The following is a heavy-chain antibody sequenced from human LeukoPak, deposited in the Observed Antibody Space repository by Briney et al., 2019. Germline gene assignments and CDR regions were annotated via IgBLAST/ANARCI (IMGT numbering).Heavy chain of an antibody. Sequence: GGSLTLSCAASGFTFDDYGMSWLRHATGKGLEWLTGFKGNGGSTGYADSVKGRFTISRDNAKNSLYLQMNSLRAEDTALYYCARDGACRDGYTPYFDYWGQGTLVTVSS. J-gene: IGHJ4*02. D-gene: IGHD5-24*01. V-gene: IGHV3-20*04. CDR1: GFTFDDYG. CDR2: FKGNGGST. CDR3: ARDGACRDGYTPYFDY.